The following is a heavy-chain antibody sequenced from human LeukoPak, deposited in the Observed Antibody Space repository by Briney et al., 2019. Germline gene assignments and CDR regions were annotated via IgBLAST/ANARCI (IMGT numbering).Heavy chain of an antibody. CDR1: GFTFSSYS. V-gene: IGHV3-21*01. J-gene: IGHJ3*02. CDR3: ARGSLTGNAFDI. CDR2: ISSSSSYI. D-gene: IGHD3-9*01. Sequence: GGSLRLSCAASGFTFSSYSMNWVRQAPGKGLEWVSSISSSSSYIYYADSVKGRFTISRDNAKNSLYLQMNSLRAEDTAVYYCARGSLTGNAFDIWGQGTMVTVSS.